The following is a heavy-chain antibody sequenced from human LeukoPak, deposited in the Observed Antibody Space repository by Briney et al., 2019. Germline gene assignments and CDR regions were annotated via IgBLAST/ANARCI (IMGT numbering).Heavy chain of an antibody. J-gene: IGHJ4*02. Sequence: PGGSQRLSCTASAFTFSSFGMHWVRQAPGKGLEWVAFIRFDGSGKYYADSVKGRFTISRDNSKSTLSLRMNTLSPEETAVYYCAKDKAPLLYKTSCAFDYWGQGTLVTVSS. CDR2: IRFDGSGK. CDR1: AFTFSSFG. D-gene: IGHD2-2*01. CDR3: AKDKAPLLYKTSCAFDY. V-gene: IGHV3-30*02.